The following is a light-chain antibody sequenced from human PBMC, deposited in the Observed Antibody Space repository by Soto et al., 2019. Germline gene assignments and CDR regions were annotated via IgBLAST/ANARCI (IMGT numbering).Light chain of an antibody. CDR3: ESWDTSVVV. CDR1: SRHSTYI. Sequence: QSVLTQSSSASASLGPSVKLTCTLSSRHSTYIIAWHQQQQEKATRYMMKLEGSGSYHKGSGIPDLFSGSSSEADRYLTTSNLHFEDEADYYCESWDTSVVVFGGGTKVTVL. J-gene: IGLJ2*01. V-gene: IGLV4-60*02. CDR2: LEGSGSY.